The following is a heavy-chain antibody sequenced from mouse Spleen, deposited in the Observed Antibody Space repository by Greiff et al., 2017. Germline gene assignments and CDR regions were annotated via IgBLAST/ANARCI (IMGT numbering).Heavy chain of an antibody. V-gene: IGHV1-26*01. Sequence: VQLQQSGPELVKPGASVKISCKASGYTFTDYYMNWVKQSHGKSLEWIGDINPNNGGTSYNQKFKGKATLTVDKSSSTAYMELRSLTSEDSAVYYCARSSGTSDDYWGQGTTLTVSS. CDR1: GYTFTDYY. CDR3: ARSSGTSDDY. J-gene: IGHJ2*01. D-gene: IGHD4-1*01. CDR2: INPNNGGT.